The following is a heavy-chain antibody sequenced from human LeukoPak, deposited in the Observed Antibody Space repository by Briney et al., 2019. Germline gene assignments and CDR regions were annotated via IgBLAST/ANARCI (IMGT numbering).Heavy chain of an antibody. CDR3: ATFERAVVTPKADY. D-gene: IGHD4-23*01. CDR2: IYYSGST. Sequence: SQTLSLTCTVSGGSISSGDYYWSWIRQPPGKGLEWIGYIYYSGSTYYNPSLKSRVTISVDTSKNQFSLKLSSVTAADTAVYYCATFERAVVTPKADYWGQGTLVTVSS. J-gene: IGHJ4*02. V-gene: IGHV4-30-4*08. CDR1: GGSISSGDYY.